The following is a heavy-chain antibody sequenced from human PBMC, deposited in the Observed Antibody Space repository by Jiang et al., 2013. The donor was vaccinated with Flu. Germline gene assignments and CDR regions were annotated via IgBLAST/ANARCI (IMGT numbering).Heavy chain of an antibody. Sequence: SGAEVKKPGSSVKVSCKASGGSFSTHAISWVRQAPGQGFVWVGGIIPLFGTTNFAQKFQGRVIISADKSTTTAYMELSNLKSEDTAVYYCARTPVDYSWYPPITHYHGMDVWGQGTAVTVSS. CDR1: GGSFSTHA. J-gene: IGHJ6*02. D-gene: IGHD1-26*01. CDR3: ARTPVDYSWYPPITHYHGMDV. V-gene: IGHV1-69*06. CDR2: IIPLFGTT.